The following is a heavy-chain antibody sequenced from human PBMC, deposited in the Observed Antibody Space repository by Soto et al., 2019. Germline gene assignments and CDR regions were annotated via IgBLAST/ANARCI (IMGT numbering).Heavy chain of an antibody. J-gene: IGHJ4*02. Sequence: SETLSLTCTVSGGSISSGDYYWSWIRQPPGKGLEWIGYIYYSGSTYYNPSLKSRVTISVDTSKNQFSLKLSSVTAADTAVYYCARVQGSYMAIDFWGQGTLRSVST. CDR1: GGSISSGDYY. V-gene: IGHV4-30-4*01. D-gene: IGHD1-26*01. CDR2: IYYSGST. CDR3: ARVQGSYMAIDF.